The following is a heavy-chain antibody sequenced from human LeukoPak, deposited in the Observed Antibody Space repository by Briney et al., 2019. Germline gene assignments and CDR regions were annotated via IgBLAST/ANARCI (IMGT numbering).Heavy chain of an antibody. CDR2: TYHSGSP. V-gene: IGHV4-38-2*02. Sequence: SETLSLTCTLSGYSISSGYYWGWIRQPPGKGLEWGGRTYHSGSPYYNPSLKSRVTITEVKSKNQFSLKLSSVPAADTAVDCCARGIAARHWGQGTLVTVSS. J-gene: IGHJ4*02. CDR1: GYSISSGYY. D-gene: IGHD6-6*01. CDR3: ARGIAARH.